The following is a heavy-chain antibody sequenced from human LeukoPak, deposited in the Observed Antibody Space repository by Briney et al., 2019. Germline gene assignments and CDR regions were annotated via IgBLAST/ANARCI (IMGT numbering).Heavy chain of an antibody. CDR2: ISSSSSYI. CDR3: ARGDSSSWCWDY. D-gene: IGHD6-13*01. J-gene: IGHJ4*02. CDR1: GFTFSSYS. Sequence: AGGSLRLSCAASGFTFSSYSMNWVRQAPGKGLEWVSSISSSSSYIYYADSVKGRFTISRDNAKNSLYLQMNSLRAEDTAVYYCARGDSSSWCWDYWGQGTLVTVSS. V-gene: IGHV3-21*01.